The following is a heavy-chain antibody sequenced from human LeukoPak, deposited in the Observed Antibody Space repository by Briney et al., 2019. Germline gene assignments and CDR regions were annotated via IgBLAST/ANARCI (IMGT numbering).Heavy chain of an antibody. Sequence: GGSLRLSCAASGFTSDDYAMHWVRQAPGKGLEWVSGISWNSGSIGYADSVKGRFTISRDNAKNSLYLQMNSLRAEDTALYYCAKSGNANYYYYMDVWGKGTTVTISS. D-gene: IGHD3-3*01. J-gene: IGHJ6*03. CDR1: GFTSDDYA. CDR3: AKSGNANYYYYMDV. V-gene: IGHV3-9*02. CDR2: ISWNSGSI.